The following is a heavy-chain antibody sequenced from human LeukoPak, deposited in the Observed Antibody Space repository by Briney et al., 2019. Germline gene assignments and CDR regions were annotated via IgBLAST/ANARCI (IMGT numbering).Heavy chain of an antibody. CDR1: GGSISSYY. J-gene: IGHJ4*02. CDR3: ARDLAAAGTDY. V-gene: IGHV4-4*07. CDR2: IYTSGST. D-gene: IGHD6-13*01. Sequence: SETLSLTCTVSGGSISSYYWSWIRQPAGKGLGWIGRIYTSGSTNYNPSLKSRVTMSVDTSKNQFSLKLSSVTAADTAVYYCARDLAAAGTDYWGQGTLVTVSS.